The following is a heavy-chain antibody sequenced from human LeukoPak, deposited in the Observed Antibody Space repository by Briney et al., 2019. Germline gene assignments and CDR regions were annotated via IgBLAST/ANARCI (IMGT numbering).Heavy chain of an antibody. J-gene: IGHJ4*02. D-gene: IGHD3-22*01. CDR3: APIGSSAYIPFDY. CDR2: INPNSGGT. Sequence: ASVKVSCKASGYTFTGYYMHWVRQAPGQGLEWMGWINPNSGGTNYTQKFQGRVTMTRNTSISTAYMELSSLRSEDTAVYYCAPIGSSAYIPFDYWGQGTLVTVSS. V-gene: IGHV1-2*02. CDR1: GYTFTGYY.